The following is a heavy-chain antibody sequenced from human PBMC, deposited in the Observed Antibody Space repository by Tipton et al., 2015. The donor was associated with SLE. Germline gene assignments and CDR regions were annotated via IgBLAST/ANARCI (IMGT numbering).Heavy chain of an antibody. D-gene: IGHD3-22*01. V-gene: IGHV3-33*01. J-gene: IGHJ3*01. CDR2: IWYDGSNK. CDR1: GFAFSGDA. Sequence: SLRLSCAESGFAFSGDAMHWVRQAPGMGLEWVELIWYDGSNKHYADSVKGRFTISIENTKNTAYLQMDRLRAEDTAVYYCATNYFVSSDPRSDAFDVWGPGKVVIVSS. CDR3: ATNYFVSSDPRSDAFDV.